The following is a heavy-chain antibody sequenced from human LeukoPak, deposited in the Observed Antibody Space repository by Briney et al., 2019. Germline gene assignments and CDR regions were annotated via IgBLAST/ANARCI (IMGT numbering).Heavy chain of an antibody. D-gene: IGHD2-15*01. Sequence: GGSLRLSCAASGFTFSSYGMRWVRQAPGKGLEWVAFIRYDGSNKYYADSVKGRFTISRDNSKNTLYLQMNSLRAEDTAVYYCAKIWARGYCSGGSCYIDYWGQGTLVTVSS. CDR3: AKIWARGYCSGGSCYIDY. V-gene: IGHV3-30*02. CDR2: IRYDGSNK. J-gene: IGHJ4*02. CDR1: GFTFSSYG.